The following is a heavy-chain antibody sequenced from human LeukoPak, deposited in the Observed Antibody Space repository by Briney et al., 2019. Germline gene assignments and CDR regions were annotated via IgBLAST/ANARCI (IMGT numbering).Heavy chain of an antibody. CDR2: IGSDSGGI. V-gene: IGHV3-23*01. J-gene: IGHJ4*02. CDR1: GFTFSSFA. D-gene: IGHD3-22*01. Sequence: PGGSLRLSCAASGFTFSSFAMIWVRQAPGKGLEWVSVIGSDSGGIVYADSVKGRFTISRDNSKNTLYLQMNSLRAEDTAVYYCARRSFRGTHYYDSSGYYSDYWGQGTLVTVSS. CDR3: ARRSFRGTHYYDSSGYYSDY.